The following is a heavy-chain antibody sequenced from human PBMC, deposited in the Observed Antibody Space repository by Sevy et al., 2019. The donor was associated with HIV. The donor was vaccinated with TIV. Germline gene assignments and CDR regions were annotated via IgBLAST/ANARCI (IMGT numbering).Heavy chain of an antibody. CDR2: IKGDGSDK. CDR1: GFTFSVYW. D-gene: IGHD3-16*01. Sequence: GESLKISCAASGFTFSVYWMNWVRQAPGKGLEWAANIKGDGSDKHYVDSVEGRFTISRDNGKNLLYLQMNSLRVEDTAVYYCAHETIGRFDSWGQGTLVTVSS. J-gene: IGHJ4*02. V-gene: IGHV3-7*01. CDR3: AHETIGRFDS.